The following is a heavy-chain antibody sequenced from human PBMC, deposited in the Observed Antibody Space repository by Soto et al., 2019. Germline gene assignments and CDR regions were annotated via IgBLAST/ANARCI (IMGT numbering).Heavy chain of an antibody. Sequence: GGSLRLSCAASGFTFSSYSMNWVRQAPGKGLEWVSYISSSSSTIYYADSVKGRFTISRDNAKNSLYLQMNSLRAEDTAVYYCARPISYSSSLLSDYWGQGTLVPVSS. CDR2: ISSSSSTI. V-gene: IGHV3-48*01. D-gene: IGHD6-6*01. J-gene: IGHJ4*02. CDR1: GFTFSSYS. CDR3: ARPISYSSSLLSDY.